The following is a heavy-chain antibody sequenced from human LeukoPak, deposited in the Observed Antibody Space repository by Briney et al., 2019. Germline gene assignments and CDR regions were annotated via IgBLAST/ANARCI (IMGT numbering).Heavy chain of an antibody. D-gene: IGHD6-13*01. CDR2: INPSGGST. V-gene: IGHV1-46*01. CDR1: GYTFTSYY. Sequence: GASVKVSCKASGYTFTSYYMHWVRQAPGQGLERMRIINPSGGSTSYAQKFQGRVTMTRDTSTSTVYMELSSLRSEDTAVYYCAREGVAAGSGVDYWGQGTLVTVSS. CDR3: AREGVAAGSGVDY. J-gene: IGHJ4*02.